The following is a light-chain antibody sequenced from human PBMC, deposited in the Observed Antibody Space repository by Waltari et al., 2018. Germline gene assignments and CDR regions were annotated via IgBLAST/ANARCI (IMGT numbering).Light chain of an antibody. V-gene: IGKV3-20*01. CDR3: HQVGSGWDS. Sequence: EIVLTQSPGTLSLSPGERATLSCRASQSVRNNYIAWYQQKPGQAPKLLMYGASNRATGIPDRFTGGGSGTDFTLTSNRLEPEDFAVYYCHQVGSGWDSFGQGTHLEIK. J-gene: IGKJ2*03. CDR2: GAS. CDR1: QSVRNNY.